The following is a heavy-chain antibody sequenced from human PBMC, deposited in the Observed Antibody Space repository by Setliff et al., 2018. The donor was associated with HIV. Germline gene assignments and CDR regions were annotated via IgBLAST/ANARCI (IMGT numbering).Heavy chain of an antibody. CDR1: GFAFSSYE. Sequence: GGSLRLSCAASGFAFSSYEMNWVRQAPGKGLEWVSYISSSGDTIYYADSVKGRFTISRDNTKNSLYLQMNSLRAEDTAVYYCARELYSTVIHGRVRSGHRAHLQGELVLGRVYW. CDR3: ARELYSTVIHGRVRSGHRAHLQGELVLGRVYW. CDR2: ISSSGDTI. V-gene: IGHV3-48*03. J-gene: IGHJ2*01. D-gene: IGHD3-10*01.